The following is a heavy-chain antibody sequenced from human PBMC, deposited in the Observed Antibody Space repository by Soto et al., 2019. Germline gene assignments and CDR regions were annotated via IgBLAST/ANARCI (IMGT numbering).Heavy chain of an antibody. CDR2: INSDGSIT. D-gene: IGHD1-26*01. V-gene: IGHV3-74*01. J-gene: IGHJ6*02. CDR3: ARREQIADYYGMDF. Sequence: EVQLVESGGGLVQPGGSLRLSCAASAFTFSSYWMNWVRQAPGKGPVWVSRINSDGSITGYADSVKGRFTISRQTAKKTLYLQMNRLSAEDTAVYYCARREQIADYYGMDFWGRGTTATVSS. CDR1: AFTFSSYW.